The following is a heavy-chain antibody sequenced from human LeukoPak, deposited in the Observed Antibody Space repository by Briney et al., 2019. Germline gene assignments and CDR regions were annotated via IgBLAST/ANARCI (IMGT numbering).Heavy chain of an antibody. CDR2: IYYSGST. CDR3: ARDRSGSYGYYYYYMDV. CDR1: GGSISSSSYY. D-gene: IGHD1-26*01. Sequence: SSETLSLTCTVSGGSISSSSYYWGWIRQPPGKGLEWIGSIYYSGSTNYNPSLKSRVTISVDTSKNQFSLKLSSVTAADTAVYYCARDRSGSYGYYYYYMDVWGKGTTVTVSS. V-gene: IGHV4-39*07. J-gene: IGHJ6*03.